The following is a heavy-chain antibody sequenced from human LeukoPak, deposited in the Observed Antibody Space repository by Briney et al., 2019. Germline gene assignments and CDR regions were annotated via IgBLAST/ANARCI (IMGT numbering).Heavy chain of an antibody. CDR1: GFTFSSYE. D-gene: IGHD3-10*02. CDR3: AELGITMIGGV. Sequence: GGSLRLSCAASGFTFSSYEINWVRQAPGKGLEWLSYISSSGSTIYYADSVKGRFTISRDNAKNSLYLQMNSLRAEDTAVYYCAELGITMIGGVWGKGTTVTISS. V-gene: IGHV3-48*03. J-gene: IGHJ6*04. CDR2: ISSSGSTI.